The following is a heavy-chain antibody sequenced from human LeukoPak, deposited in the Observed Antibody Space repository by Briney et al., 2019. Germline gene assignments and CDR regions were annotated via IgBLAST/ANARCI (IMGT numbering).Heavy chain of an antibody. CDR1: GGTFSSYA. CDR3: ARQRDKGYFDY. V-gene: IGHV1-69*05. CDR2: IIPIFGTA. Sequence: SVKVSCKASGGTFSSYAISWVRQAPGQGLEWMGGIIPIFGTANYAQKLQGRVTMTTDTSTSTAYMELRSLRSDDTAVYYCARQRDKGYFDYWGQGTLVTVSS. J-gene: IGHJ4*02. D-gene: IGHD6-13*01.